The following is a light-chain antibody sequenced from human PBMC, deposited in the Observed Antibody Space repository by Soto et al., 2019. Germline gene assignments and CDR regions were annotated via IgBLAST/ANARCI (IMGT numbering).Light chain of an antibody. CDR3: SSYAGSNNFGV. CDR1: SSDVGGYNY. Sequence: QSALTQPPSASGSPGQSVTISCTGTSSDVGGYNYVSWYQQHPGKAPKLMIYDVSKRPSGVPDRFSGSKSGNTASLTVSGIQAEDEADYYCSSYAGSNNFGVFGTGTKLTVL. V-gene: IGLV2-8*01. J-gene: IGLJ1*01. CDR2: DVS.